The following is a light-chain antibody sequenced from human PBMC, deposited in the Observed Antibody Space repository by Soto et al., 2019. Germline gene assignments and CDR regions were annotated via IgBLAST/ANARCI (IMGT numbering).Light chain of an antibody. CDR3: SSYAGSNNFDV. CDR2: EVF. V-gene: IGLV2-8*01. Sequence: QSVLTQPPSASGSPGQSVTISCTGTSSDVGGYNYVSWYQQHPGKAPKLMIYEVFKRPSGVPDRFSGSKSGNTASLTVSGLQAEDEADYYCSSYAGSNNFDVFGPGTKVT. J-gene: IGLJ1*01. CDR1: SSDVGGYNY.